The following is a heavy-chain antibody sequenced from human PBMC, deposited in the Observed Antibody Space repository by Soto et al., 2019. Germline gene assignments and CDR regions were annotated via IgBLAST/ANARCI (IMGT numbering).Heavy chain of an antibody. V-gene: IGHV3-30*18. CDR2: ISYDGSYK. CDR3: AKDVHGDYPHYYFDY. J-gene: IGHJ4*02. Sequence: VQLVESGGGVVQPGRSLRLSCAASGFTFSNFGIHWVRQAPGKGLEWVAIISYDGSYKYYADSVKGRFTISRDNSKTTVYLQMNSLRPEDTAVYYCAKDVHGDYPHYYFDYWGQGTLVTVSS. CDR1: GFTFSNFG. D-gene: IGHD4-17*01.